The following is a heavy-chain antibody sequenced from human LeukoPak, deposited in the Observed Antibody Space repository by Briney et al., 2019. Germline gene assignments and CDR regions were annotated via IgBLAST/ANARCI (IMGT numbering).Heavy chain of an antibody. J-gene: IGHJ5*02. Sequence: PGGSLRLSCAASGFIFSGYGMHWVRQAPGKGLEWVAVISYDGNTTYYADSVKGRFTISRDNSENTLYLQLDSLRVEDTAVYYCAKNFLGPPNFAGTPAFDPWGQGTLVTVSS. CDR1: GFIFSGYG. D-gene: IGHD6-13*01. V-gene: IGHV3-30*18. CDR3: AKNFLGPPNFAGTPAFDP. CDR2: ISYDGNTT.